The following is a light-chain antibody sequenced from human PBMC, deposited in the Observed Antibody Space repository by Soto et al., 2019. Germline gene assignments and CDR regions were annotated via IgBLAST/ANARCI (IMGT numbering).Light chain of an antibody. CDR3: SSYTTSNTLV. Sequence: QSALTQPASVSGSPGQSITISCTGTSSDVGAYNFVSWYQQHPGKAPKLMIYDVTNRPSGVSSRFSGSKSGNTASLAISGLQAEDEADDYCSSYTTSNTLVFGGGTKLTVL. V-gene: IGLV2-14*03. J-gene: IGLJ2*01. CDR1: SSDVGAYNF. CDR2: DVT.